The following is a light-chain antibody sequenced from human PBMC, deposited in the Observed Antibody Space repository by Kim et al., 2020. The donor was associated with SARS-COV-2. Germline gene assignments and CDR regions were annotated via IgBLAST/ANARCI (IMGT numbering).Light chain of an antibody. V-gene: IGKV3-15*01. Sequence: IVMTQSPATLSVSPGERVTLSCRASQSVRNNLAWYQQRPGQAPRLLLYGASTRATDIPARFSGSGSGTEFTLTIRSLQSEDLAVYYCQKYNDWPLIYFGGGTKVNIK. CDR1: QSVRNN. J-gene: IGKJ4*01. CDR2: GAS. CDR3: QKYNDWPLIY.